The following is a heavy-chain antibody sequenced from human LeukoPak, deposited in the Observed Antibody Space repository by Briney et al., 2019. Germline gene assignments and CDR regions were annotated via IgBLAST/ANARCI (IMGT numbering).Heavy chain of an antibody. J-gene: IGHJ4*02. CDR1: RGSISSGAYY. CDR3: ARSSSSPRLDY. D-gene: IGHD6-6*01. Sequence: SETLSLTCTVSRGSISSGAYYWSWIRQHPGKGLEWLGYIYHNGSTYYNPSLESRISILLDPPKNQFSLKLSSVTAADTALYYCARSSSSPRLDYWGQGTLVTVSA. V-gene: IGHV4-31*03. CDR2: IYHNGST.